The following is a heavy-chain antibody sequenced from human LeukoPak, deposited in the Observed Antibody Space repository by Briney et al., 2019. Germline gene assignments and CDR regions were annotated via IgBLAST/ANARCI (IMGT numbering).Heavy chain of an antibody. CDR1: GNYW. V-gene: IGHV3-74*01. CDR3: ISFYETY. Sequence: GGSLRLSCAASGNYWMHWVRQAPGKGLVWVSHINSDGSWTSYADSVKGRFTISKDNAKNTVYLQMNNLRAEDTAVYYCISFYETYWGRGTLVTVSS. CDR2: INSDGSWT. D-gene: IGHD2-2*01. J-gene: IGHJ4*02.